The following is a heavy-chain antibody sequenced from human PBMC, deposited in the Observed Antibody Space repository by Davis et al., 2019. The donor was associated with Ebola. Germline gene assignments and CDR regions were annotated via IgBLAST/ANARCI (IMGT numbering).Heavy chain of an antibody. CDR2: IIPILGIA. J-gene: IGHJ4*02. D-gene: IGHD1-26*01. V-gene: IGHV1-69*04. CDR3: ARGIVGATLHFDY. Sequence: SVKVSCKGSGGSFSNYDISWVRQAPGQGLEWMGRIIPILGIANYAQKFQGRVTITADKSTSTAYMELSSLRSEDTAVYYCARGIVGATLHFDYWGQGTLVTVSS. CDR1: GGSFSNYD.